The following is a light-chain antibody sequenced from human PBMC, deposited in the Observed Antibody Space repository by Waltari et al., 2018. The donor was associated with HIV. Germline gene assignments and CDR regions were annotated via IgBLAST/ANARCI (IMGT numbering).Light chain of an antibody. V-gene: IGLV1-40*01. CDR2: GNS. J-gene: IGLJ2*01. CDR1: SSNIGAGYD. CDR3: QSFDSSLSGSRV. Sequence: QSVLTQPPSVSGAPGQRVTISCTGSSSNIGAGYDVHWYQQLPGTSPKLLIHGNSDRPSGVPDRLSGSKSGTSASLAITGLQAEDEADYYCQSFDSSLSGSRVFGGGTKLTVL.